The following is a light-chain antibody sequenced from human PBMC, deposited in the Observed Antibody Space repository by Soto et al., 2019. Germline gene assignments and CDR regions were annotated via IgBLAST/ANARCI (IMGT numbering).Light chain of an antibody. V-gene: IGLV1-47*01. Sequence: QSVLTQPPSASGTPGQRVTISCSGSSSNIGSNYVYWYQHLPGTAPKLLIYRNNQRPSGVPDRFSGSKSGTSASLASSGLRSEDEADYYCAAWDDSLSGWVFGGGTKLTVL. J-gene: IGLJ3*02. CDR2: RNN. CDR1: SSNIGSNY. CDR3: AAWDDSLSGWV.